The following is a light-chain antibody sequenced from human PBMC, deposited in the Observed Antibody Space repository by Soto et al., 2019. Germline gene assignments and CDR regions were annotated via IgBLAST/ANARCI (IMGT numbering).Light chain of an antibody. Sequence: QSVLTQPPSVSGAPGQRVTISCTGSRSNIGAGYDVHWYQQLPGTGPKLLISGNSNRPSGVPDRFSGSRSGTSASLAITGLQAEDEADYYCSSYTSSSTLVFGGGTKLTVL. CDR2: GNS. J-gene: IGLJ2*01. CDR1: RSNIGAGYD. V-gene: IGLV1-40*01. CDR3: SSYTSSSTLV.